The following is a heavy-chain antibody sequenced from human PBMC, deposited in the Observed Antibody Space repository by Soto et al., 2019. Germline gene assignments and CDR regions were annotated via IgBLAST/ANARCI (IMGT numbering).Heavy chain of an antibody. Sequence: SETLSLTCAVSGGSLRSGGYSWSWLRQPPGKGLEWIGYIYHSGSTNYNPSLKSRVTISVDTSKNQFSLELSSVTAADTALYYCVSYGSGTYYSGYSFDFWSQGGLVTVSS. CDR2: IYHSGST. CDR1: GGSLRSGGYS. CDR3: VSYGSGTYYSGYSFDF. V-gene: IGHV4-30-2*01. D-gene: IGHD3-10*01. J-gene: IGHJ4*02.